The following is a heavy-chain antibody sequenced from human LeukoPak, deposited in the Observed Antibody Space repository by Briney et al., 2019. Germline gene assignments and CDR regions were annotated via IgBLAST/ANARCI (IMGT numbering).Heavy chain of an antibody. CDR1: GFTFSSYS. CDR2: ISSSNSYI. D-gene: IGHD2-15*01. J-gene: IGHJ5*02. Sequence: GGSLRLSCAASGFTFSSYSMNWVRQAPGKGLEWVSSISSSNSYIYYADSVEGRFTISRDNAKKSLDLQMNSLRAEDTAVYYCARSVVAASAESWFDPWGQGTLVTVSS. V-gene: IGHV3-21*01. CDR3: ARSVVAASAESWFDP.